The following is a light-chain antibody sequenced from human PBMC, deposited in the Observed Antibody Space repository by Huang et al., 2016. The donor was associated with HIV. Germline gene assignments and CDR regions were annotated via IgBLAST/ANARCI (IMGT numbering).Light chain of an antibody. CDR2: WAS. CDR1: QSVYSSSTTKDY. J-gene: IGKJ1*01. V-gene: IGKV4-1*01. Sequence: DIIMTQSPDSLTVSLGERATLNCRSSQSVYSSSTTKDYMAWFQQKPGQPPRLLLFWASSRETGVHDRFSGSGSGTHFTLTIANLEAEDAAIYYCQQYYSSPQTFGQGTRV. CDR3: QQYYSSPQT.